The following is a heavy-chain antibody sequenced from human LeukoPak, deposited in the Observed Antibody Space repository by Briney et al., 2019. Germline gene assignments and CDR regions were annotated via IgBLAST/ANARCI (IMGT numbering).Heavy chain of an antibody. J-gene: IGHJ4*02. Sequence: SETLSLACAVSGGSISSDNWWSWIRQPPGKGLEWIGEVLRSGSTNYNPSLKSRVTMSIDTSKNQFSLKLNSVTAADTAVYYCATYYDISGYRFDYWGQGTLVTVSS. V-gene: IGHV4-4*02. D-gene: IGHD3-22*01. CDR3: ATYYDISGYRFDY. CDR1: GGSISSDNW. CDR2: VLRSGST.